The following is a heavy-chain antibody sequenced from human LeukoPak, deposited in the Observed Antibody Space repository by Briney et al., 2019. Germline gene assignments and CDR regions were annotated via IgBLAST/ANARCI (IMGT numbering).Heavy chain of an antibody. J-gene: IGHJ4*02. D-gene: IGHD1/OR15-1a*01. CDR3: ARYNWNIPFYFDY. Sequence: PSETLSLTCNVSGASISSDYWSWIRQPPGKGLEWIGYIHDSGSTNYNPSLKSRVTMSVDTSKTQFSLRLTSVTPADTAVYYCARYNWNIPFYFDYWGLGTLVTVSS. V-gene: IGHV4-59*01. CDR1: GASISSDY. CDR2: IHDSGST.